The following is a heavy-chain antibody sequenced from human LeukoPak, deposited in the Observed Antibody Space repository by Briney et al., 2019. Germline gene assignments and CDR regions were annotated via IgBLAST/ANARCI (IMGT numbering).Heavy chain of an antibody. CDR2: IYYSGST. D-gene: IGHD6-6*01. V-gene: IGHV4-39*07. CDR1: GGSISSSSYY. J-gene: IGHJ5*02. Sequence: SETLSLTCTVSGGSISSSSYYWGWIRQPPGKGLEWIGSIYYSGSTYYNPSLKSRVTISVDTSKNQFSLKLSSVTAADTAVYYCAREDEGSSIVAPERWFDPWGQGTLVTVSS. CDR3: AREDEGSSIVAPERWFDP.